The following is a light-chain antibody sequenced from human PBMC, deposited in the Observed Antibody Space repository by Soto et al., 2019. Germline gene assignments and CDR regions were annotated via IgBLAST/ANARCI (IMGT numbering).Light chain of an antibody. CDR1: SSDIGGYDY. Sequence: QSALTQPPSASGSPGQSVTISCTGTSSDIGGYDYVSWYQQHPGKAPKLIIYEASNRPSGVPGRFSGSKSGNTASLTISGLQAADEADYYCSLYTSENTYVFGTGTKVTVL. V-gene: IGLV2-18*01. CDR3: SLYTSENTYV. J-gene: IGLJ1*01. CDR2: EAS.